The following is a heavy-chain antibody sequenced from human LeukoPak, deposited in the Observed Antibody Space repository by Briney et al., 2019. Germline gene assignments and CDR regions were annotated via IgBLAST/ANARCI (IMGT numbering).Heavy chain of an antibody. CDR3: AREEYSYGRGVDY. Sequence: GGSLRLSCAASGFTFSSYSMNWVRQAPGKGLEWVSSISCSSSYIYYADSVKGRFTISRDNAKNSLYLQMNSLRAEDTAVYYCAREEYSYGRGVDYWGQGTLVTVSS. J-gene: IGHJ4*02. V-gene: IGHV3-21*01. CDR2: ISCSSSYI. CDR1: GFTFSSYS. D-gene: IGHD5-18*01.